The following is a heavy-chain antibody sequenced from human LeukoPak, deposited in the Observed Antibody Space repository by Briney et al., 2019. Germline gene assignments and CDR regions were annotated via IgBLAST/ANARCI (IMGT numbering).Heavy chain of an antibody. D-gene: IGHD6-19*01. CDR3: ASGGIAVAGTYY. CDR2: SSAIGSTT. J-gene: IGHJ4*02. Sequence: GGSLRLSCAASGFTFSTTAMSWVRQGQGKGLEWISSSSAIGSTTYYADSVKGRFTISRDNAKNSLYLQMNSLRAEDTAVYYCASGGIAVAGTYYWGQGTLVTVSS. CDR1: GFTFSTTA. V-gene: IGHV3-21*01.